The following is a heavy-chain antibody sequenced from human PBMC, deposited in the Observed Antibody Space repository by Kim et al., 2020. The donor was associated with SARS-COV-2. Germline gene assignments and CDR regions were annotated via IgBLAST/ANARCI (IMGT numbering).Heavy chain of an antibody. J-gene: IGHJ4*02. D-gene: IGHD2-2*01. V-gene: IGHV3-21*01. Sequence: GGSLRLSCAASGFTVSSNSMNWVRQAPGKGLEWISSISSSGSNIYYADLMNGLTTISRDNARALLFQQMNSLRAEDTAVYYRARVLTSGRPYFDYWCQRT. CDR3: ARVLTSGRPYFDY. CDR2: ISSSGSNI. CDR1: GFTVSSNS.